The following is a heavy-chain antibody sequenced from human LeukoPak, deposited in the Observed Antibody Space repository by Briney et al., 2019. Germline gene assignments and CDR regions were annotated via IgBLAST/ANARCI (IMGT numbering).Heavy chain of an antibody. CDR1: GGSISSYY. V-gene: IGHV4-4*07. CDR3: ARAPPRRWLQFHYYYYYMDV. CDR2: IYTSGST. J-gene: IGHJ6*03. D-gene: IGHD5-24*01. Sequence: PSETLSLTCTVSGGSISSYYWSWIRQPAGKGLEWIGRIYTSGSTNYNASLKSRVSMSVDTSKNQFSLKLSSVTAADTAVFYCARAPPRRWLQFHYYYYYMDVWGKGTTVTVSS.